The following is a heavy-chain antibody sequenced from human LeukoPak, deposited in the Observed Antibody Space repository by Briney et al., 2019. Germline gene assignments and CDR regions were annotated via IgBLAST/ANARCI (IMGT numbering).Heavy chain of an antibody. CDR2: IWSDGNNR. V-gene: IGHV3-30*02. Sequence: GGSLRLSCAASGFTFRNYGMHWVRQAPGKGLEWGSFIWSDGNNRFYADSVKGRFTISRDNSKNMLYLQMDTLRAEDTALYYCAKDPGASVSGFYMDVWGKGTTVIVSS. D-gene: IGHD2-8*02. J-gene: IGHJ6*03. CDR3: AKDPGASVSGFYMDV. CDR1: GFTFRNYG.